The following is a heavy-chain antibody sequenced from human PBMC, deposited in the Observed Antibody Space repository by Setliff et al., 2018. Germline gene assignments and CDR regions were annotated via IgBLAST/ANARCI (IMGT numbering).Heavy chain of an antibody. J-gene: IGHJ4*02. CDR2: ISAYNGNT. D-gene: IGHD5-18*01. CDR3: AAIGLDTALITGVLFDF. CDR1: GYTFNRYG. V-gene: IGHV1-18*01. Sequence: ASVKVSCKASGYTFNRYGISWVRQAPGQGLEWMGWISAYNGNTNYAQKLQGRVTMTTDTSTSTAYMELRSLRSDDTAVYYCAAIGLDTALITGVLFDFWGQGTLVTVSS.